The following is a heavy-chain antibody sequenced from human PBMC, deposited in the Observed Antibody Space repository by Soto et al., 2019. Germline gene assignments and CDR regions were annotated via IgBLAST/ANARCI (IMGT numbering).Heavy chain of an antibody. V-gene: IGHV3-23*01. J-gene: IGHJ4*02. CDR3: ARNPPARVLTGTKDYFDY. D-gene: IGHD3-9*01. CDR2: ISISGGSR. Sequence: EVQLLESGGGLVQPGGSLRLSCAASGLAFNNYAVTRVRQSPGKGLGRAPSISISGGSRYNADSVKGRFTISTDNSKNTLYLQINTLRAEDTAVYYCARNPPARVLTGTKDYFDYWGQGTLVTVSS. CDR1: GLAFNNYA.